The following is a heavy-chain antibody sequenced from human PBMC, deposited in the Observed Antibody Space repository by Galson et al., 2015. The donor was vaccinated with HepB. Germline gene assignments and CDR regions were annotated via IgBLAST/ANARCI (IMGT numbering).Heavy chain of an antibody. Sequence: SVKVSCKASGVTLRNSAISWVRQAPGQGLEWVAQIITILGTTMFSQKFQDRVILTADESTSTAYMELSSLNSDDTAVYYCARETPDTYYFDSWGQGTLVTVSS. V-gene: IGHV1-69*11. D-gene: IGHD2-15*01. CDR2: IITILGTT. CDR3: ARETPDTYYFDS. J-gene: IGHJ4*02. CDR1: GVTLRNSA.